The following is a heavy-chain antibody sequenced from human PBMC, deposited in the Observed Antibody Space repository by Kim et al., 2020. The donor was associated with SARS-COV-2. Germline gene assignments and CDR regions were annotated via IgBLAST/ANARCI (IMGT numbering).Heavy chain of an antibody. CDR3: AREGSIAVAGDMYYFDY. Sequence: VKGRFTNSRDNSKNTLYLQMNSLRAEDKAVYYCAREGSIAVAGDMYYFDYWGQGTLVTVSS. V-gene: IGHV3-30*07. J-gene: IGHJ4*02. D-gene: IGHD6-19*01.